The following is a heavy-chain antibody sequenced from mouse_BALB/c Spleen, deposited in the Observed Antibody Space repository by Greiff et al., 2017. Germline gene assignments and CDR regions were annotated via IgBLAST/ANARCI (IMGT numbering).Heavy chain of an antibody. CDR3: ARSEYDSFAY. CDR1: GYTFTDYW. D-gene: IGHD2-4*01. V-gene: IGHV1-69*01. CDR2: IDTSDSYT. Sequence: QVQLQQPGAELVMPGASVKMSCKASGYTFTDYWMHWVKQRPGQGLEWIGAIDTSDSYTSYNQKFKGKATLTVDESSSTAYMQLSSLTSEDSAVYYCARSEYDSFAYWGQGTLVTVSA. J-gene: IGHJ3*01.